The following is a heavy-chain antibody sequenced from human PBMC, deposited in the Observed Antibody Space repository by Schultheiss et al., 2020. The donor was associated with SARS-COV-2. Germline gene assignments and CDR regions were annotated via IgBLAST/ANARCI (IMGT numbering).Heavy chain of an antibody. CDR3: ARAPARADFWSGSGRGYYMDV. D-gene: IGHD3-3*01. CDR2: IYYSGST. Sequence: SETLSLTCTVSGGSISSGGYYWSWIRQHPGKGLEWIGYIYYSGSTNYNPSLKSRVTISVDTSKNQFSLKLSSVTAADTAVYYCARAPARADFWSGSGRGYYMDVWGRGTTVTVSS. CDR1: GGSISSGGYY. V-gene: IGHV4-61*08. J-gene: IGHJ6*03.